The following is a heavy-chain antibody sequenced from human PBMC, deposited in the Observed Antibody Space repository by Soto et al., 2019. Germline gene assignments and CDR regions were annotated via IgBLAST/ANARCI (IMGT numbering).Heavy chain of an antibody. CDR2: IIPILGIA. J-gene: IGHJ4*02. Sequence: QVQLVQSGAEVKKPGSSVKVSCKASGGTFSSYTISWVRQAPGQGLEWMGRIIPILGIANYAQKLQGGVTITADKSTSTDYMELSSLRSEDTAVYYCAMEYCSSTSCYRDYWGQGTPVTVSS. V-gene: IGHV1-69*02. CDR1: GGTFSSYT. CDR3: AMEYCSSTSCYRDY. D-gene: IGHD2-2*02.